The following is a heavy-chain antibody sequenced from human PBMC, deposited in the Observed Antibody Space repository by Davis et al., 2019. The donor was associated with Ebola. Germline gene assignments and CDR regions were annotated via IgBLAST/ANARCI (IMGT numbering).Heavy chain of an antibody. Sequence: SETLSLTCTVSGGSISGDYWSWIRQPPGKGLEWIGYIHDSGSTNYNPSLKSRVTISVDTSKNQFSLKLSSVTAADTAVYYCARGRTVVVAATPYYYYGMDVWGQGTTVTVSS. D-gene: IGHD2-15*01. CDR3: ARGRTVVVAATPYYYYGMDV. J-gene: IGHJ6*02. CDR1: GGSISGDY. CDR2: IHDSGST. V-gene: IGHV4-59*12.